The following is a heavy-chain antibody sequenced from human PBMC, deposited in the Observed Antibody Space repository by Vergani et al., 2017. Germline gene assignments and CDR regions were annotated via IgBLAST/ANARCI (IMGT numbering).Heavy chain of an antibody. V-gene: IGHV4-38-2*02. J-gene: IGHJ3*02. CDR1: GYSISRGYY. Sequence: QVQLQESGPGLVKPSETLSLTCSVSGYSISRGYYWGWIRQPPGKGREWIATVFHSGSSYYNQSLRRRVTISVETAKNQFSLSLTTLTAADTAVSYCARQFWVSQGVGAFETWGRGTEVSVAS. D-gene: IGHD3-16*01. CDR2: VFHSGSS. CDR3: ARQFWVSQGVGAFET.